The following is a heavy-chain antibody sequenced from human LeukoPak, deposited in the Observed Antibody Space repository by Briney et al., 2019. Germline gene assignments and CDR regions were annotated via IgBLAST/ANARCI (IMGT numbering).Heavy chain of an antibody. CDR3: ARVIAAAHGAFDI. Sequence: GGSLRLSCAASGFTFSSYSMSWVRQAPGKGLEWVSSISSSSSYIYYADSVKGRFTISRDNAKNSLYLQMNSLRAEDTAVYYCARVIAAAHGAFDIWGQGTMVTVSS. CDR1: GFTFSSYS. D-gene: IGHD6-13*01. V-gene: IGHV3-21*01. J-gene: IGHJ3*02. CDR2: ISSSSSYI.